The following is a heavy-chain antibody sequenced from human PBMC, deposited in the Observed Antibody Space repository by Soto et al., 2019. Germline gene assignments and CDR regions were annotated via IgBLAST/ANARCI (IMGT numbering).Heavy chain of an antibody. J-gene: IGHJ6*02. V-gene: IGHV1-69*01. CDR2: IIPIFGTA. CDR1: GGTFSSYA. CDR3: ASCVLKAAAGINYYYGMDV. D-gene: IGHD6-13*01. Sequence: QVQLVQSGAEVKKPGSSVKVSCKASGGTFSSYAISWVRQAPGQGLEWMGGIIPIFGTANYAQKFQGRVTITADESTSTACMELSSLRSEDTAVYYCASCVLKAAAGINYYYGMDVWGQGTTVTVSS.